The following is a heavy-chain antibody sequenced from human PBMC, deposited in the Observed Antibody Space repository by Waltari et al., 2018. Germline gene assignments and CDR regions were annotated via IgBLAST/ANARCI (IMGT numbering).Heavy chain of an antibody. D-gene: IGHD2-15*01. J-gene: IGHJ3*02. CDR2: SLPGDSDT. V-gene: IGHV5-51*01. CDR1: GYSFTSYW. CDR3: ARGGRGYCSGGSCFEAFDI. Sequence: EVQLVQSGAEVKKPGESLKISCKGSGYSFTSYWIGWVRQMPGKGLEWMGISLPGDSDTSYGPSFQGQVTISADKSISTAYLQWSSLKASDTAMYYWARGGRGYCSGGSCFEAFDIWGQGTMVTVSS.